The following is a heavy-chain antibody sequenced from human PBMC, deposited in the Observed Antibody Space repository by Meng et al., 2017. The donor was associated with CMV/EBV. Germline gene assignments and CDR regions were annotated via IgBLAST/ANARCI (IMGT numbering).Heavy chain of an antibody. D-gene: IGHD3-10*01. J-gene: IGHJ6*02. Sequence: ASVKVSCKASGYTFTGYYMHWVRQAPGQGLEWMGWINPNSGGTNYAQKFQGRVTMTRDTSNSTAYMELSRLRSDDTAVYYCARGIWFGEPGGMDVWGQGTTVTVSS. V-gene: IGHV1-2*02. CDR2: INPNSGGT. CDR3: ARGIWFGEPGGMDV. CDR1: GYTFTGYY.